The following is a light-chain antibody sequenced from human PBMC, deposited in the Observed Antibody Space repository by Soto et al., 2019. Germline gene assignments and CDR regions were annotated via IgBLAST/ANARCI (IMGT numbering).Light chain of an antibody. CDR1: QDVTTN. J-gene: IGKJ1*01. CDR2: DIS. Sequence: EIRMTQFPATLSASPGGGATLSCRAAQDVTTNFAWYQLKRGQPPRLLIYDISTRATGVPARFSGSGSGTEFTLSISSLQPDDFATYYCQHYNVYPWTFGQGTKVDIK. CDR3: QHYNVYPWT. V-gene: IGKV3-15*01.